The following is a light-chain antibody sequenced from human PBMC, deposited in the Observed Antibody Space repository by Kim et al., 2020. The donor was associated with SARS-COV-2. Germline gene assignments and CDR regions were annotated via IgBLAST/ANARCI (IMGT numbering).Light chain of an antibody. CDR1: SSNIGSNY. J-gene: IGLJ2*01. CDR2: RNN. V-gene: IGLV1-47*01. Sequence: QSVLTQPPSASGTPGQRVTISCSGSSSNIGSNYVYWYQQLPGTAPKLLIYRNNQRPSGVPDRFSGSKSGTSASLAISGLRSEDEADYYCAAWDDSLSGPGFGGGSKLTDL. CDR3: AAWDDSLSGPG.